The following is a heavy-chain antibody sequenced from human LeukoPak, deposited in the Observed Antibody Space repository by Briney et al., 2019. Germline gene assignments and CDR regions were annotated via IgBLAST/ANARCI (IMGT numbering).Heavy chain of an antibody. CDR1: GFTFSSYG. J-gene: IGHJ3*02. V-gene: IGHV3-30*18. D-gene: IGHD6-19*01. CDR3: AKGLVPSLDAFDI. CDR2: ISYDGSNK. Sequence: GGSLRLSCAASGFTFSSYGMHWVRQAPGKGLEWVAVISYDGSNKYYADSVKGRFTISRDNSKNTLYLQMNSLRAEDTAVYYCAKGLVPSLDAFDIWGQGTMVTVSS.